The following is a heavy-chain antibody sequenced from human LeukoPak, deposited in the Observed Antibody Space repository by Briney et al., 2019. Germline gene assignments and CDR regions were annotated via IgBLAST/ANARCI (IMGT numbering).Heavy chain of an antibody. J-gene: IGHJ6*03. CDR3: ARGVTIFGVDFYYYYMDV. CDR1: GASFSGYY. CDR2: ISYDGSNK. D-gene: IGHD3-3*01. Sequence: LSLTCAVYGASFSGYYWSWIRQAPGKGLEWVAVISYDGSNKYYADSVKGRFTISRDNSKNTLYLQMNSLRAEDTAVYYCARGVTIFGVDFYYYYMDVWGKGTTVTVSS. V-gene: IGHV3-30-3*01.